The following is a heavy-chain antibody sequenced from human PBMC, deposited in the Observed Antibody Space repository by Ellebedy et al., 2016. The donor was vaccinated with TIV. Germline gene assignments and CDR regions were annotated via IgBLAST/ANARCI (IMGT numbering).Heavy chain of an antibody. CDR2: ILFDGRYK. Sequence: PGGSLSLSCEASGFTFSNSGMHWLRQAPGTGLEWVAVILFDGRYKYYAASVKGRLTISRDNSKITLYLEMNTLRTEDTGVYYCAKDLYSPPKEVWTYYYYGMDAWGQGTTVTVSS. CDR3: AKDLYSPPKEVWTYYYYGMDA. V-gene: IGHV3-30*18. CDR1: GFTFSNSG. D-gene: IGHD2-15*01. J-gene: IGHJ6*02.